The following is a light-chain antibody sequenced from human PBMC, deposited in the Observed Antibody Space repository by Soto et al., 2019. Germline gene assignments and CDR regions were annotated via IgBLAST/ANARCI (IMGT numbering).Light chain of an antibody. J-gene: IGKJ1*01. CDR3: QHYNSYSEA. CDR2: AAS. CDR1: QDIGSF. V-gene: IGKV1-9*01. Sequence: IHLTQSPSFLSASVGDRVTITCRASQDIGSFVAWYQQKSGKAPKLLIYAASSLHSGVPSRFSGSGSGTEFTLTISSLQPDDFATYYCQHYNSYSEAFGQGTKVDIK.